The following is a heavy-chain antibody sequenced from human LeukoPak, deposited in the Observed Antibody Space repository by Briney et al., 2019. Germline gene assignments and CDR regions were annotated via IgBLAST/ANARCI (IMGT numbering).Heavy chain of an antibody. D-gene: IGHD3-9*01. Sequence: GGSLRLSCTASGFTFSGYWMTWVRQAPGKGLEWVSLIYSDGRTYYADSVKGRCTISRDNSKNTLYLQMNSLRVEDTAVYYCARAVGVLTGYYYYYMDVWGKGTTVTISS. CDR2: IYSDGRT. J-gene: IGHJ6*03. V-gene: IGHV3-53*01. CDR1: GFTFSGYW. CDR3: ARAVGVLTGYYYYYMDV.